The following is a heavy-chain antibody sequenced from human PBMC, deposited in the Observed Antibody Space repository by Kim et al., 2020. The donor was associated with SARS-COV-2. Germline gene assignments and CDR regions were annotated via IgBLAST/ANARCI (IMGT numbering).Heavy chain of an antibody. D-gene: IGHD3-10*01. CDR3: ARVTQMVRGAHDAFDI. CDR1: GGSISSGGYY. V-gene: IGHV4-31*03. Sequence: SETLSLTCTVSGGSISSGGYYWSWIRQHPGKGLEWIGYIYYSGSTYYNPSLKSRVTISVDTSKNQFSLKLSSVTAADTAVYNCARVTQMVRGAHDAFDIWGQGTMVTVSS. CDR2: IYYSGST. J-gene: IGHJ3*02.